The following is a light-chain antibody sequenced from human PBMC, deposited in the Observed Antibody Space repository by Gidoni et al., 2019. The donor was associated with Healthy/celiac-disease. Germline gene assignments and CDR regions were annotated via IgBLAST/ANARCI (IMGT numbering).Light chain of an antibody. CDR3: QQYNSYSYT. V-gene: IGKV1-5*03. J-gene: IGKJ2*01. Sequence: DIQMTQSPSTLSASVGDRVTITCRASQSISSWLAWYQQKPGKAPKLLIYKASSLESGVPSRFSGSGSGTEFTPTISSLQPDDFATYYCQQYNSYSYTFGQGTNLEIK. CDR1: QSISSW. CDR2: KAS.